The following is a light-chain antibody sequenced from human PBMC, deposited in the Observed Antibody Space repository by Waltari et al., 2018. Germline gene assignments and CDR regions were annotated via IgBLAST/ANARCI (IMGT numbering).Light chain of an antibody. J-gene: IGKJ2*01. CDR3: QQYYGTPPYT. CDR1: QSLLYSSNNKNY. CDR2: WAS. V-gene: IGKV4-1*01. Sequence: DIVMTQSPDSLAVSLGERATINCKSSQSLLYSSNNKNYLAWYQQKLGQPPKLLFYWASTRESGVPDRFSGSGSGTDFTLTISSLQAEDVAVYYCQQYYGTPPYTFGQGTK.